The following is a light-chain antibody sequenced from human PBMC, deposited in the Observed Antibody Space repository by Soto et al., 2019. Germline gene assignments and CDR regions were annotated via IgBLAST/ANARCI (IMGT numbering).Light chain of an antibody. J-gene: IGLJ1*01. V-gene: IGLV2-14*01. CDR3: CLYIGATTYV. CDR2: EVR. CDR1: SSDVGGFNY. Sequence: QSALTQPASVSGSPGQSITISCTGTSSDVGGFNYVSWYQQYPGKAPKLMIFEVRNRPSGVSNRFSGSKSGNTASLTISGLRAEDEADYYCCLYIGATTYVFGTGTKLTVL.